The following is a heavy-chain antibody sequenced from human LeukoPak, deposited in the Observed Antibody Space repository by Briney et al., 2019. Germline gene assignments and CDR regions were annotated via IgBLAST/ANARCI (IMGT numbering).Heavy chain of an antibody. CDR2: ISSSSYI. D-gene: IGHD4-11*01. J-gene: IGHJ4*02. CDR1: GFTFSSYS. Sequence: GGSLTLSCLTSGFTFSSYSMKWVRQAHGKGPERDSSISSSSYIYYADSVKGRFTISRDNAKNSLYLQMNSLRAEDTAVYYCARVEYSNPLGYFDYWGQGTLVTVSS. V-gene: IGHV3-21*01. CDR3: ARVEYSNPLGYFDY.